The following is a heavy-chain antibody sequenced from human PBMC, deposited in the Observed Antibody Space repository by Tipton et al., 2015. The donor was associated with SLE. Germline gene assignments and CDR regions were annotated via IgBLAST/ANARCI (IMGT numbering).Heavy chain of an antibody. CDR3: ARVGVTLYYYYMDV. CDR2: INQSGTT. V-gene: IGHV4-34*01. D-gene: IGHD3-16*01. CDR1: GGSLSGYY. Sequence: TLSLTCAVSGGSLSGYYWGWIRQSPVKGLEWLGEINQSGTTSNNPSLESRVTISLDTSNKQFSLKMSSVTAADTAVYYCARVGVTLYYYYMDVWGKGTTVTVSS. J-gene: IGHJ6*03.